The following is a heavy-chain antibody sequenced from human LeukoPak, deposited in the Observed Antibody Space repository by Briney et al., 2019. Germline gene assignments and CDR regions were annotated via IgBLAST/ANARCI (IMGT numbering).Heavy chain of an antibody. J-gene: IGHJ6*03. Sequence: SETLSLTCTVSDGSISSYSTWIRQPPGKALEWIGYIHYSGNTNYNPSLKSRVTMSVDTSKNQFSLKLSSVTAADTAVYYCASLNSFDSSGYFSGSDDYYYYYMDVWGKGSTVTISS. CDR2: IHYSGNT. V-gene: IGHV4-59*12. D-gene: IGHD3-22*01. CDR3: ASLNSFDSSGYFSGSDDYYYYYMDV. CDR1: DGSISSYS.